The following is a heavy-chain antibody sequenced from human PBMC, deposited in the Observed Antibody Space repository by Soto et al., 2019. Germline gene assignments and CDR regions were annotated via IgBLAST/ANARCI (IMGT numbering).Heavy chain of an antibody. Sequence: SETLSLTCTVSGGSISTYYWSWIRQQPGKGLEWIGYIYYSGNTNYNPSLKSRVTISVDTSKNQFSLKLSSVTAADTAVYYCARGNYDFWSGYRPYGMDVWGQGTTVTVSS. CDR3: ARGNYDFWSGYRPYGMDV. V-gene: IGHV4-59*01. CDR1: GGSISTYY. D-gene: IGHD3-3*01. CDR2: IYYSGNT. J-gene: IGHJ6*02.